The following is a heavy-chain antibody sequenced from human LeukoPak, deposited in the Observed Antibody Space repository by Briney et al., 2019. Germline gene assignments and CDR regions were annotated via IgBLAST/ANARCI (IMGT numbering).Heavy chain of an antibody. J-gene: IGHJ3*02. D-gene: IGHD1-1*01. V-gene: IGHV3-9*01. CDR3: TKAAASRRRYDAFDI. Sequence: SLRLSCAASGFNFDDYVMHWVRQAPGKGLEWVSGISWNGNSVAYADSVKGRFTISRDNAKNSLYLQMNSLRPEDTALYYCTKAAASRRRYDAFDIWGQGTMVTVSS. CDR1: GFNFDDYV. CDR2: ISWNGNSV.